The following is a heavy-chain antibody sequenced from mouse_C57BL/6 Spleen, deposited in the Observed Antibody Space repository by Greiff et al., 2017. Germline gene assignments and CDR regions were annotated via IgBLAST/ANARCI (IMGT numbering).Heavy chain of an antibody. CDR1: GFTFSSYA. J-gene: IGHJ2*01. CDR2: ISSGGDYI. V-gene: IGHV5-9-1*02. Sequence: EVHLVESGEGLVKPGGSLKLSCAASGFTFSSYAMSWVRQTPEKRLEWVAYISSGGDYIYYADTVKGRFTISRDNARNTLYLQMSSLKSEDTAMYYCTRDGYYGSSSYFDYWGQGTTLTVSS. D-gene: IGHD1-1*01. CDR3: TRDGYYGSSSYFDY.